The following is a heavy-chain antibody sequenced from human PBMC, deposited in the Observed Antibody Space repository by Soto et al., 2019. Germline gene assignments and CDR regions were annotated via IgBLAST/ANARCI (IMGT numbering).Heavy chain of an antibody. CDR1: GFTFRNQW. D-gene: IGHD3-10*01. J-gene: IGHJ3*02. CDR2: ISGDGTRA. V-gene: IGHV3-74*01. Sequence: EVQLEESGGGSVQLGESLRVSCVASGFTFRNQWMHWVRQVPGKGLVWVSRISGDGTRASYGDFVKGRFTISRDNARNLVFLQRNSLTVDDTGVYHCARGGAAGRGDAIDIWGPGTTVAVTS. CDR3: ARGGAAGRGDAIDI.